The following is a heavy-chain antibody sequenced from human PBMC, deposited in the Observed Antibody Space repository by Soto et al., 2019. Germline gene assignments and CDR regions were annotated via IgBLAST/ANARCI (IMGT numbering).Heavy chain of an antibody. V-gene: IGHV3-23*01. J-gene: IGHJ4*02. Sequence: GGSLRLSCAASGFTFSTYAMTWVRQAPGMGLEWVSAISGSGSTTYYADSVKGRLTISRDNSKSTLYLQMNSLRADDTAVYYCAKQGPYYHDSSGYRSYDYWGQGTLVTVSS. CDR2: ISGSGSTT. D-gene: IGHD3-22*01. CDR3: AKQGPYYHDSSGYRSYDY. CDR1: GFTFSTYA.